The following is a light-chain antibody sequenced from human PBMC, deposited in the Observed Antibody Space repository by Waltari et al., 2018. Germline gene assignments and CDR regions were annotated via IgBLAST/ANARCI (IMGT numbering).Light chain of an antibody. CDR3: QQSKNAPLT. CDR2: SAS. V-gene: IGKV1-39*01. Sequence: DIQMTQSPSSLSASVGDRVSIACRASQYISDYLNWYQQKPGKAPKRLSSSASSLQSGVPSRFSCSGSGTVFTRTSSNLQPEYFATYYCQQSKNAPLTFGGGTRVEI. CDR1: QYISDY. J-gene: IGKJ4*02.